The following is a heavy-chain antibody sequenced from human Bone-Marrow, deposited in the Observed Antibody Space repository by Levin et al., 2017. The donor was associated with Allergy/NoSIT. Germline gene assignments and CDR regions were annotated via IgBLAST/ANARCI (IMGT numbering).Heavy chain of an antibody. V-gene: IGHV2-5*02. CDR2: IYWDNDK. CDR1: GFSFSTSGVG. J-gene: IGHJ4*02. D-gene: IGHD2-2*01. Sequence: VSGPTLVKPTQTLTLTCTFSGFSFSTSGVGVGWIRQPPGKALEWLALIYWDNDKRYNPSLKSRLTITKDTSKNQVVLTMTNMDPVDTATYYCAHRHCTSTSCYAGGMFDYWGQGTLVTVSS. CDR3: AHRHCTSTSCYAGGMFDY.